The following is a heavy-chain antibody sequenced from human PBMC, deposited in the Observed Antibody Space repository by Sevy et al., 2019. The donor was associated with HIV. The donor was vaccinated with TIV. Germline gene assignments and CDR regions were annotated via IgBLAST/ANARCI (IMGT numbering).Heavy chain of an antibody. CDR3: ARVARGTYDAFDI. Sequence: GGSLRLYCAASGFTFSDYYMTWIRQAPGKGLECISYITSSGTTIYYADSVKGRFTISRDNAENSLYLQMSTLRVEDTAVYYCARVARGTYDAFDIWGQGTMVTVSS. J-gene: IGHJ3*02. CDR2: ITSSGTTI. CDR1: GFTFSDYY. V-gene: IGHV3-11*01.